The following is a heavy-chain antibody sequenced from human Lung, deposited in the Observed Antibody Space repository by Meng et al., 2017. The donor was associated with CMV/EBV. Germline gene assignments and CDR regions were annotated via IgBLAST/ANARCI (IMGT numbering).Heavy chain of an antibody. J-gene: IGHJ4*02. CDR1: GFTLSSYA. CDR3: ARDLLGTRDYFDS. D-gene: IGHD7-27*01. V-gene: IGHV3-21*01. CDR2: ISSSSTFK. Sequence: GESXKISCAASGFTLSSYAMNWVRQAPGKGLEWVSSISSSSTFKHYADSMKGRFTISRDNTKNSLYLKMSGLRAEDPALYYCARDLLGTRDYFDSWDQGTXVTVSS.